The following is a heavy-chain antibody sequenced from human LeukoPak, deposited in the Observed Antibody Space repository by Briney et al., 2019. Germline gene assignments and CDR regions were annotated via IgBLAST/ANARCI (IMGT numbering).Heavy chain of an antibody. CDR2: ISGSGGST. CDR1: GFTFSSYA. D-gene: IGHD3-22*01. V-gene: IGHV3-23*01. J-gene: IGHJ3*02. Sequence: PGGSLRLSCAASGFTFSSYAMSWVRQAPGKGLEWVSAISGSGGSTYYADSVKGRFTISRDNSKNTLYLQMNSLRAEDTAVYYCAKSPGITMIVVVITFDAFDIWGQGTMVTVSS. CDR3: AKSPGITMIVVVITFDAFDI.